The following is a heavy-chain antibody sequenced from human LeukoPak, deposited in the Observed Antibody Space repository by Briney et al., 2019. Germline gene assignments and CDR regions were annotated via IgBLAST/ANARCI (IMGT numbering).Heavy chain of an antibody. Sequence: SETLSLTCTVSGGSISSGGYYWSWIRQHPGKGLEWIGYIYYSGSTYYNPSLKSRVTITVDTSKNQFSLKLSSVTAADTAVYYCARGPSYSSRLDYWGQGTLVTVSS. J-gene: IGHJ4*02. V-gene: IGHV4-31*03. CDR1: GGSISSGGYY. CDR2: IYYSGST. D-gene: IGHD6-13*01. CDR3: ARGPSYSSRLDY.